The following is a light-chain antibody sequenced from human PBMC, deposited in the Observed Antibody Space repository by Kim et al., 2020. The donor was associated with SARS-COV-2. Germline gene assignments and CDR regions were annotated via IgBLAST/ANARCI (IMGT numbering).Light chain of an antibody. Sequence: EIVLTQSPATLSLSPGERATLSCTASQSVSSYLAWYQQKPGQAPRLLIYDASNRATGIPARFSGSGSGTDFTLTISSLEPEDFAVYYCQQRSNWPLTFGGGTKLEIK. CDR2: DAS. CDR1: QSVSSY. J-gene: IGKJ4*01. CDR3: QQRSNWPLT. V-gene: IGKV3-11*01.